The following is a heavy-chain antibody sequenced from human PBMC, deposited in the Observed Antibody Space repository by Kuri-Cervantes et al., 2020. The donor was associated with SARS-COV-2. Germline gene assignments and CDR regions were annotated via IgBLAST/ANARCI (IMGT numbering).Heavy chain of an antibody. CDR2: ISGSGGST. D-gene: IGHD2-2*01. Sequence: GESLKISCAASGFTFSSYWMHWVRQAPGKGLEWVSAISGSGGSTYYADSVKGRFTISRDNSKNTLYLQMNSLRAEDTAVYYCATGWSPAIWGQGTLVTVSS. J-gene: IGHJ4*02. CDR1: GFTFSSYW. CDR3: ATGWSPAI. V-gene: IGHV3-23*01.